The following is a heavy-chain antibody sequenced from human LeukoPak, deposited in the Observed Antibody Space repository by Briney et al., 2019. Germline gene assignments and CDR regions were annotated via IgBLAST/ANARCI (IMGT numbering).Heavy chain of an antibody. CDR3: ARMFDY. V-gene: IGHV3-21*01. CDR1: GFSFSSYS. CDR2: ISSSSSYI. Sequence: GGSLRLSCAASGFSFSSYSMNWVRQAPGKGLEWVSSISSSSSYIYYAGSVKGRFTISRDNAKNSLYLQMNSLRAEDTAVYYCARMFDYWGQGTLVTVSS. J-gene: IGHJ4*02.